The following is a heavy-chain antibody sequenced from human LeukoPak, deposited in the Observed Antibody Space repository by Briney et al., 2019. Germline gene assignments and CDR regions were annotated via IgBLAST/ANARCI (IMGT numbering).Heavy chain of an antibody. CDR3: ARAYYDTSSNYIDY. D-gene: IGHD3-16*01. Sequence: ASVKLSCKASGYSFIGYYTHLVRQAPGQGLGWVGWINPNSGGAIYGQKFPGRVTMTRDTSITTGYMELSSLKSDDTAVYYCARAYYDTSSNYIDYWGQGTLVTVSS. V-gene: IGHV1-2*02. J-gene: IGHJ4*02. CDR1: GYSFIGYY. CDR2: INPNSGGA.